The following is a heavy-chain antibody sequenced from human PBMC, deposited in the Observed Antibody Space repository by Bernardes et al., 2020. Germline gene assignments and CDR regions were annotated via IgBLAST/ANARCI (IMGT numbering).Heavy chain of an antibody. V-gene: IGHV4-34*01. J-gene: IGHJ2*01. CDR2: INPSAST. Sequence: SETLSLTCAVSGGAFSGYFWSWIRQPPGKGLEWIGAINPSASTTYNPSLVSRVTISLDTSKNQFSLRLSSVTAADTAVYYCAREQCSGDSCYGNYFDLWGRGTLVTVSS. CDR3: AREQCSGDSCYGNYFDL. D-gene: IGHD2-15*01. CDR1: GGAFSGYF.